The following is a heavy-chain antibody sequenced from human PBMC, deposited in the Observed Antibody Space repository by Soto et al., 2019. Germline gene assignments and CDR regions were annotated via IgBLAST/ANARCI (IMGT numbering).Heavy chain of an antibody. J-gene: IGHJ4*02. D-gene: IGHD2-2*01. Sequence: GGSLRLSCAASGFTFSSYGMHWVRQAPGKGLEWVAVISYDGSNKYYADSVKGRFTISRDNSKNTLYLQMNSLRAEDTAVYYCAKDTDIVVVPAAMWFDYWGQGTLVTVSS. CDR1: GFTFSSYG. CDR2: ISYDGSNK. V-gene: IGHV3-30*18. CDR3: AKDTDIVVVPAAMWFDY.